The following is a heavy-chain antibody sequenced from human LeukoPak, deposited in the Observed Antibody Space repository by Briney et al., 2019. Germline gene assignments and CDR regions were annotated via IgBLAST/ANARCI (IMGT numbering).Heavy chain of an antibody. D-gene: IGHD6-19*01. CDR3: ARAGYSSGGGWFDP. V-gene: IGHV1-69*13. J-gene: IGHJ5*02. Sequence: SVKVSRKASGCTFSSYAISWVRQAPGQGLEWMGGIIPIFGTAHYAQRLQGRVTITADESTSTAYMELSSLRSEDTAVYYRARAGYSSGGGWFDPWGKGTLVTVSS. CDR1: GCTFSSYA. CDR2: IIPIFGTA.